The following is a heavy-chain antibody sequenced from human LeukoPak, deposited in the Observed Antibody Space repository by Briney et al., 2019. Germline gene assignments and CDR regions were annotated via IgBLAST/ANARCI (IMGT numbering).Heavy chain of an antibody. CDR1: GGTFSSYP. V-gene: IGHV1-69*01. CDR2: IIPIFGTA. D-gene: IGHD2-2*01. J-gene: IGHJ4*02. Sequence: ASVKVSCKASGGTFSSYPITWVRQAPGQGLEWMGGIIPIFGTANYAQKFQGRVTITADESTSTAYMELSSLRSEDTAVYYCAIPYCSSTSCYELGSSTFDYWGQGTLVTVSS. CDR3: AIPYCSSTSCYELGSSTFDY.